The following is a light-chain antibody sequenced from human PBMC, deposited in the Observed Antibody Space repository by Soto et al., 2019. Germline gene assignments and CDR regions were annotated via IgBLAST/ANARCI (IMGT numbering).Light chain of an antibody. Sequence: AIRMTQSPSSLSASTGDRVTITCRAGQGISSYLAWYQQKPGKAPKLLIYAASSLQSGVPSGFSGSGSGTDFTLTISSLQPEDFATYYCQQSYSTPLTFGGGTKVDI. CDR1: QGISSY. CDR3: QQSYSTPLT. V-gene: IGKV1-8*01. CDR2: AAS. J-gene: IGKJ4*01.